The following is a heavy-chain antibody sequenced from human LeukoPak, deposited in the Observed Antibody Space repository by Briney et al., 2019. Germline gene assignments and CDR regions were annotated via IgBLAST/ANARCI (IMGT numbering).Heavy chain of an antibody. J-gene: IGHJ4*02. CDR1: GGSISSGGYY. Sequence: SETLSLTCTVSGGSISSGGYYWSWIRQHPGKGLEWIGYIYYSGSTYYNPSLKSRVTISLDTSKNQFSLKLTSVTAADTALYYCARDGGYSSGPDFDFWGQGTLLTVSS. V-gene: IGHV4-31*03. CDR3: ARDGGYSSGPDFDF. CDR2: IYYSGST. D-gene: IGHD5-18*01.